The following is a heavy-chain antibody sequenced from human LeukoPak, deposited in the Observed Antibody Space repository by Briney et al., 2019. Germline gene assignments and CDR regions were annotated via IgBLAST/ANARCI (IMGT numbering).Heavy chain of an antibody. CDR1: GFTFSSYG. Sequence: GGSLRLSCAASGFTFSSYGMHWVRQAPGKGLEWVAVISYDGSSKYYADSVKGRFTISRDNSKNTLYLQMNSLRAEDTAVYYCAKYRPYCYDSSGYYDYWGQGTLVTVSS. D-gene: IGHD3-22*01. J-gene: IGHJ4*02. V-gene: IGHV3-30*18. CDR3: AKYRPYCYDSSGYYDY. CDR2: ISYDGSSK.